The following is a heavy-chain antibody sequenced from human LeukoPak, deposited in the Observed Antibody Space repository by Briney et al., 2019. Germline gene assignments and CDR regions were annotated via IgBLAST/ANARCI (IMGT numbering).Heavy chain of an antibody. CDR2: ISYDGSNK. CDR1: GFPFSSYG. D-gene: IGHD6-13*01. J-gene: IGHJ6*03. Sequence: GGSLRLSCAASGFPFSSYGMHWVRQAPGKGLEWVAVISYDGSNKYYADSVKGRFTISRDNSKNTLYLQMNSLRAEDTAVYYCARHSAAGVFAYYYYMDVWGKGTTVTISS. V-gene: IGHV3-30*03. CDR3: ARHSAAGVFAYYYYMDV.